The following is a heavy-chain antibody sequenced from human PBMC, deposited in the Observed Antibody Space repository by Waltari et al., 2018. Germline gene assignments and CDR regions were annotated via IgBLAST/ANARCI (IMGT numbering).Heavy chain of an antibody. CDR1: GFSLSTCGMC. J-gene: IGHJ5*02. V-gene: IGHV2-70*15. Sequence: QVTLRESGPALVKPTQTLTLTCTFSGFSLSTCGMCVSWIRQPPGKALKLLARIDLDDDKYYSTSLKTRLTISKDTSKNQVVLTMTNMDPVDTATYYCARIFGCTVTRWNWFDPLGQGTLVTVSS. CDR2: IDLDDDK. D-gene: IGHD4-17*01. CDR3: ARIFGCTVTRWNWFDP.